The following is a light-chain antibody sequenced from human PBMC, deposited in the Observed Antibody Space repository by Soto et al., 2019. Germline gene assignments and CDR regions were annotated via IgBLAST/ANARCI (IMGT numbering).Light chain of an antibody. V-gene: IGKV1-9*01. Sequence: IQLTQSPSSLSASVGDRGTITCRASQGISSYLAWYQQKPGKAPKLLIYAASTLQSGVPLRFSGSGSGTDFTLTISSLQPEDFATYYCQQLNSYPITFGQGTRLEIK. CDR3: QQLNSYPIT. J-gene: IGKJ5*01. CDR1: QGISSY. CDR2: AAS.